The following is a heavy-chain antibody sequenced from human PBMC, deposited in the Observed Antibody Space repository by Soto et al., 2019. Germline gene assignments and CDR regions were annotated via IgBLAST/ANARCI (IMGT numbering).Heavy chain of an antibody. D-gene: IGHD1-26*01. J-gene: IGHJ3*02. CDR3: ARDGRWDVFDI. CDR2: VNGDGSST. CDR1: GFTYSSYW. V-gene: IGHV3-74*01. Sequence: GGSLRLSCAASGFTYSSYWMHWVRQAPGKGLVWVSRVNGDGSSTDYAESVKGRFTISRDNAKNTLYLEMNSLRADDTAVYYCARDGRWDVFDIWGQGTMVTVSS.